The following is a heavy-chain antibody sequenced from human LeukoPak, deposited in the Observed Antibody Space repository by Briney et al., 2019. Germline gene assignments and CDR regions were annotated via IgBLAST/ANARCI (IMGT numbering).Heavy chain of an antibody. CDR2: ISGSGGST. D-gene: IGHD3-22*01. V-gene: IGHV3-23*01. J-gene: IGHJ4*02. CDR1: GFTFSSYA. Sequence: GGSLRLSCAASGFTFSSYAMSWVRQAPGKGLEWVSAISGSGGSTYYADSVKGRFTISRDNSKNTLYLQMNSLRAEDTAVYYCAKVSYDSSGYYFVRYFDYWGQGTLVTVSS. CDR3: AKVSYDSSGYYFVRYFDY.